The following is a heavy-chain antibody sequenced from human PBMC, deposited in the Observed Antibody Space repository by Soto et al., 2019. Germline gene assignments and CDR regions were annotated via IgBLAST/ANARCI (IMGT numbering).Heavy chain of an antibody. D-gene: IGHD6-13*01. CDR3: TRDYQGIATSGTPILGS. CDR2: ITWNSETI. V-gene: IGHV3-9*01. Sequence: EVQLVESGGRLVQPGTSLRLSCIASGFRFDDYAMHWVRQAPGKGLEWVSGITWNSETIDYAESVRGRFTISRDNAEKSVFLQMDSLSPEDTALYYCTRDYQGIATSGTPILGSWGQGTPVTVSS. J-gene: IGHJ4*02. CDR1: GFRFDDYA.